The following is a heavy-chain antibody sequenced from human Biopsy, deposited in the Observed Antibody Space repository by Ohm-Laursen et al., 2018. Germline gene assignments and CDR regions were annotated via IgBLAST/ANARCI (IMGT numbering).Heavy chain of an antibody. Sequence: GILSLTCPVNGESSSGYFWNWIRQPPGKGLEWIGEINHRGSTNYNPSLKSRVTISVDTSKNQFSLKLRSVTAADTAVYYCARAVDYYDPYYYYGLDVWGQGTTVTVSS. CDR3: ARAVDYYDPYYYYGLDV. D-gene: IGHD3-16*01. CDR1: GESSSGYF. J-gene: IGHJ6*02. V-gene: IGHV4-34*01. CDR2: INHRGST.